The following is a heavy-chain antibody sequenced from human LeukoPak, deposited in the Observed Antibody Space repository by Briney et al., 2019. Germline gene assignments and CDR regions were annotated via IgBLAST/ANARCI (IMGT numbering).Heavy chain of an antibody. Sequence: SETLSLTCTVSGGSVSXXXXXXXXXXXXXXGXXXXXXXXXHSGSSSYNPSLNSRLTMSVDTSNNQFSLRLNSVTAADSAIYYCARDTRFMIREIVITMLDSWGQGTLVTVSS. J-gene: IGHJ4*02. D-gene: IGHD3-10*01. CDR1: GGSVSXXXXX. V-gene: IGHV4-61*01. CDR3: ARDTRFMIREIVITMLDS. CDR2: XXHSGSS.